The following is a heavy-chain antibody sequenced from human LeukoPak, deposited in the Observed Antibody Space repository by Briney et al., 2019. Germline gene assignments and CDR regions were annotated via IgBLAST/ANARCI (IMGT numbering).Heavy chain of an antibody. CDR3: ARTYYDILTGYNPYFDY. CDR1: GFTFDDYA. V-gene: IGHV3-9*01. J-gene: IGHJ4*02. Sequence: GGSLRLSCAASGFTFDDYAMHWVRQGPGKGLEWVSGISWNSGSIGYADSVKGRFTISRDNAKNSLYLQMNSLRAEDTAVYYCARTYYDILTGYNPYFDYWGQGTLVTVSS. D-gene: IGHD3-9*01. CDR2: ISWNSGSI.